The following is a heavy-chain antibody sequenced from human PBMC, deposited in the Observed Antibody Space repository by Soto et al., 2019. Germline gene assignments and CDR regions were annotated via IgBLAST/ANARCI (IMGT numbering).Heavy chain of an antibody. CDR3: ARQWGGGVDY. Sequence: KQSPTLSLTCAISGDSVPSNSDAWNWIRQSPSRGLEWLGRTYYRSKWYNDYAVSVKSRITISPDTSKNQFSLQLRSVTPEDTAVYYCARQWGGGVDYWGQGTLVTVSS. J-gene: IGHJ4*02. CDR1: GDSVPSNSDA. V-gene: IGHV6-1*01. CDR2: TYYRSKWYN. D-gene: IGHD6-19*01.